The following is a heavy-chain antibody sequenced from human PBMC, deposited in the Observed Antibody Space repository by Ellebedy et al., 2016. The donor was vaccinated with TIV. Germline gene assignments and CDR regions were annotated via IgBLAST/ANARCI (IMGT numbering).Heavy chain of an antibody. J-gene: IGHJ4*02. CDR2: IYYSGST. Sequence: SETLSLXXTVSGGSISSYYWSWIRQPPGKGLEWIGYIYYSGSTNYNPSLKSRVTISVDTSKNQFSLKLSSVTAADTAVYYCARLADYGGNSIPFDYWGQGTLVTVSS. CDR1: GGSISSYY. CDR3: ARLADYGGNSIPFDY. D-gene: IGHD4-23*01. V-gene: IGHV4-59*01.